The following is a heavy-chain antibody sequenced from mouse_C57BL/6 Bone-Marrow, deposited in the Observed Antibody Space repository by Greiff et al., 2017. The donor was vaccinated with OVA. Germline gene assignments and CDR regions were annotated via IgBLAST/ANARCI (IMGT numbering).Heavy chain of an antibody. CDR2: IDPSDGYN. V-gene: IGHV1-50*01. CDR1: GYTFTSYW. J-gene: IGHJ2*01. CDR3: AREAITTVVAPDY. D-gene: IGHD1-1*01. Sequence: QVQLQQSGAELVKPGASVKLSCKASGYTFTSYWMQWVKQRPGQGLEWIGEIDPSDGYNYYNQKFKGKATLTVDTSSSTAYMQHSSLTSEDSAVYYCAREAITTVVAPDYWGQGTTLTVSS.